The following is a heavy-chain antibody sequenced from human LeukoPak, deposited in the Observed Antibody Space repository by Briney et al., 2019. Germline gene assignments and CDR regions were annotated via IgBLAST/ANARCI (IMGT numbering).Heavy chain of an antibody. CDR3: ARTTPATGWYLYY. D-gene: IGHD6-19*01. V-gene: IGHV4-59*02. J-gene: IGHJ4*02. Sequence: SETLSLTCSVSGVSVNKYYWTWIRQPPGKGLEWVGYIHYTGITNSNPSLKSRVTMSLDTSQNQFFLRLTSVTAADTAVYYCARTTPATGWYLYYWGQGTLVTVSS. CDR2: IHYTGIT. CDR1: GVSVNKYY.